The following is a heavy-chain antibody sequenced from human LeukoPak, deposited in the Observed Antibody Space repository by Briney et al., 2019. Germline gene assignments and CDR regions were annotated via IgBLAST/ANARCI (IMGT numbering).Heavy chain of an antibody. Sequence: ASVKVSCKASGYTFTSYYMHWVRQAPGQGLEWMGIINPSGGSTSYAQKFQGRVTMTRDTSISTAYMELSRLRSDDTAVYYCARDGERLRYFDWLSPYYYYYMDVWGKGTTVTISS. D-gene: IGHD3-9*01. J-gene: IGHJ6*03. V-gene: IGHV1-46*01. CDR3: ARDGERLRYFDWLSPYYYYYMDV. CDR2: INPSGGST. CDR1: GYTFTSYY.